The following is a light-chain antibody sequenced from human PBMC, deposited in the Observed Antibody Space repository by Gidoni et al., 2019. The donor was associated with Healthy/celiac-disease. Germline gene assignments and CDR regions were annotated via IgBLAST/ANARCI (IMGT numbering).Light chain of an antibody. J-gene: IGKJ3*01. V-gene: IGKV1-33*01. Sequence: DIQMTQSPSSLSASVGDRATITCQASQDISNYLHWYQQKPGKAPKLLIYDASNLETGVPSRFSGSGSGTDFTFTISSLQPEDISTYYWQQYDNLPFTFXPXTKVDIK. CDR3: QQYDNLPFT. CDR1: QDISNY. CDR2: DAS.